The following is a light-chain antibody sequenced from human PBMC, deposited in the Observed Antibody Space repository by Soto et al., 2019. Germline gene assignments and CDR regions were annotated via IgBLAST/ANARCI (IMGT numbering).Light chain of an antibody. CDR2: GAS. J-gene: IGKJ1*01. V-gene: IGKV3-15*01. CDR3: QQYNNRPPWT. CDR1: QSVGSN. Sequence: EIVMTQSPATLSVSPGERATLSCRASQSVGSNLAWYQRRPGQAPRLLIYGASTRATGIPARFSGSGSGTEFTLTISSLQSEDFAVYYCQQYNNRPPWTFGQGTKVEIK.